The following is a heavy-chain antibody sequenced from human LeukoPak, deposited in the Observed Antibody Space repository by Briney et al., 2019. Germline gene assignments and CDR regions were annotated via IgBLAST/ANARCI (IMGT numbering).Heavy chain of an antibody. CDR1: GYTFTDYY. J-gene: IGHJ4*02. CDR2: INPNSGGT. V-gene: IGHV1-2*02. CDR3: ARDKTTVANDF. D-gene: IGHD4-17*01. Sequence: ASVEVSCKASGYTFTDYYIHWVRQAPGQGLEWMGWINPNSGGTNYAQNFQGRVTMTRDTSISTAYMELSRLRSDVTAVYYCARDKTTVANDFWGQGTLVTVSS.